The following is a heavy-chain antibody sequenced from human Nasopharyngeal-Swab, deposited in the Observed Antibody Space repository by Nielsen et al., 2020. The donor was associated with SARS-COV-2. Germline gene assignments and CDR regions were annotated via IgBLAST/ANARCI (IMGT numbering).Heavy chain of an antibody. D-gene: IGHD2-21*01. V-gene: IGHV3-74*03. J-gene: IGHJ4*02. Sequence: GESLKISCAASGFTFSSYWMHWVRQAPGKGLVWVSRINSDGSSTMYADSVKGRFTISRDNAKNTLYLQMNSLRAEDTAVYYCTREVMRTHDYWGQGTLVTVSS. CDR3: TREVMRTHDY. CDR1: GFTFSSYW. CDR2: INSDGSST.